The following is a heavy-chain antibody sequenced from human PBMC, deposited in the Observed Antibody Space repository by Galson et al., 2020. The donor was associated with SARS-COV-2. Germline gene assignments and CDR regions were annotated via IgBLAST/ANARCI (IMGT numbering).Heavy chain of an antibody. V-gene: IGHV3-30*18. CDR1: GFTFSSYG. CDR2: ISNDGRNK. Sequence: TEGSLRLSCAASGFTFSSYGMHWVRQAPGKGLEWVAVISNDGRNKYYADSVKGRFTISRDNSKNTLYLQMNSLRAEDTAVYYCTYDSSLDYWGQGTLVTVSS. J-gene: IGHJ4*02. CDR3: TYDSSLDY. D-gene: IGHD2-2*01.